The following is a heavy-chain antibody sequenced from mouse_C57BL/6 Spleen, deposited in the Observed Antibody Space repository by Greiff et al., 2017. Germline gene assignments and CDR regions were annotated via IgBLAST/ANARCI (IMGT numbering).Heavy chain of an antibody. CDR1: GYTFTSYW. CDR2: INPSSGYT. D-gene: IGHD1-1*01. V-gene: IGHV1-7*01. Sequence: QVQLKESGAELAKPGASVKLSCKASGYTFTSYWMHWVKQRPGQGLEWIGYINPSSGYTKYNQKFKDKATLTADKSSSTAYMQLSSLTYEDSAVYYFARGGSSPYWYFDVWGTGTTVTVSS. J-gene: IGHJ1*03. CDR3: ARGGSSPYWYFDV.